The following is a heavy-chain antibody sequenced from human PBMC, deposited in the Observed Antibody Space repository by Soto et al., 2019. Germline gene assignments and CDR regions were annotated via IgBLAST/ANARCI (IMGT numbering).Heavy chain of an antibody. CDR3: ARDLPSSGGSVLAGVH. Sequence: QVQLVQSGAEVKKPGSSVKVSCKASGGTFSSYAISWVRQAPGQGLEWLGGTIPIFGTANYAQKFQGRVTITADESTSTAYMELSSLRSEDTAVYYCARDLPSSGGSVLAGVHCGQGTLVTVSS. CDR2: TIPIFGTA. V-gene: IGHV1-69*01. CDR1: GGTFSSYA. J-gene: IGHJ4*02. D-gene: IGHD2-15*01.